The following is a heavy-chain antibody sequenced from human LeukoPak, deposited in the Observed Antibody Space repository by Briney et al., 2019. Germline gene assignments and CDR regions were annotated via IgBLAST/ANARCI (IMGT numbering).Heavy chain of an antibody. D-gene: IGHD3-22*01. CDR3: ARRVAITYDSSGYYLDY. CDR2: IYPGDSDT. J-gene: IGHJ4*02. V-gene: IGHV5-51*01. CDR1: GYSFTSYW. Sequence: GESLKISCKGSGYSFTSYWIGWVRQMPGKGLEWMGIIYPGDSDTRYSPSFQGQVTISADKSISTAYLQWSSLKASDTAMYYCARRVAITYDSSGYYLDYWGQGTLVTVSS.